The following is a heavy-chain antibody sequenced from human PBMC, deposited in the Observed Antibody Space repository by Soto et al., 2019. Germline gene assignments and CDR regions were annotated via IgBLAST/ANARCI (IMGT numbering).Heavy chain of an antibody. CDR1: GGSITSYH. V-gene: IGHV4-59*12. D-gene: IGHD6-19*01. J-gene: IGHJ5*02. CDR2: TAYTGNT. CDR3: ARGVGGSGLNWFDP. Sequence: PSETLSLTCVVSGGSITSYHWSWIRQFPGKGLEWIAYTAYTGNTNYNPSLNSRLTMSVDRSKSQFSMKLASVTAADTAVYYCARGVGGSGLNWFDPWGQGTLVTVSS.